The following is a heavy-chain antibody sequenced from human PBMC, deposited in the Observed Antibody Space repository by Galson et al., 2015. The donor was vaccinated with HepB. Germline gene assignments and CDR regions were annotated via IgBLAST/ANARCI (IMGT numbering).Heavy chain of an antibody. CDR1: GFTLSSCA. V-gene: IGHV3-23*01. D-gene: IGHD6-13*01. J-gene: IGHJ4*02. Sequence: SLRLSCAASGFTLSSCAMTWVRQAPGKGLEWVSGIGGSGDSTYYADSVKGRFTISRDNAKNTLDLQMNSLGAEDTAIYYCAGSDSSSWYRRYWGQGTLVTVSS. CDR3: AGSDSSSWYRRY. CDR2: IGGSGDST.